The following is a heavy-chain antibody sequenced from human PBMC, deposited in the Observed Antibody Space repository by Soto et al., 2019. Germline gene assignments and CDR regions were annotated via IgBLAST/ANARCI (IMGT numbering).Heavy chain of an antibody. D-gene: IGHD3-16*01. CDR3: ATTKGGGATFDY. J-gene: IGHJ4*02. CDR2: FDPEDGET. V-gene: IGHV1-24*01. Sequence: GASVKVSCKVSGYTLTELSMHWVRQAPGKGLEWMGGFDPEDGETIYAQKFQGRVTMTEDTSTDTAYMELSSLRSEDTAVYYCATTKGGGATFDYWGQGTLVTVSS. CDR1: GYTLTELS.